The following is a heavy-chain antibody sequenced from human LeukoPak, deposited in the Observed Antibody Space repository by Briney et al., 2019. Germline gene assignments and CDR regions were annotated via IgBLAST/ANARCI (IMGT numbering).Heavy chain of an antibody. Sequence: PSETLSLTCTVSGGSISSGDYYWSWIRQPPGKGLEWIGYIYYSGSTYYNPSLKSRVTISVDTSKNQFSLKLSSVTAADTAVYYCARTSSSGYYGGFDYWGQGTLVTVSS. D-gene: IGHD3-22*01. V-gene: IGHV4-30-4*01. CDR3: ARTSSSGYYGGFDY. CDR1: GGSISSGDYY. CDR2: IYYSGST. J-gene: IGHJ4*02.